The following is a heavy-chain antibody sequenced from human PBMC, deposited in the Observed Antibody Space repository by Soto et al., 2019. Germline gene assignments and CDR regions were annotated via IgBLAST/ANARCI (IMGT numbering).Heavy chain of an antibody. CDR2: SNHSGST. Sequence: QVQLQQWGAGLLKPSETLSLTCAVYGGSFSGYYWSGIRQPPGKGLAWIGESNHSGSTNYNPSLKSGVTISVDTAKHQFSLQLSSVTVADTAVYYCERGEAGYCSGGSCYYYYGMDVWGQGTTVTVSS. D-gene: IGHD2-15*01. V-gene: IGHV4-34*01. CDR3: ERGEAGYCSGGSCYYYYGMDV. CDR1: GGSFSGYY. J-gene: IGHJ6*02.